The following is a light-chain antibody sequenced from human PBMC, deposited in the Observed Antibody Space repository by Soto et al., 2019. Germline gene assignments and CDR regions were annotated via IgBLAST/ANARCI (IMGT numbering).Light chain of an antibody. J-gene: IGKJ4*01. CDR1: QTISSF. CDR3: QQSFCNPPT. CDR2: AAS. V-gene: IGKV1-39*01. Sequence: DIQMTQSPSSLSASVGDRVTITCRASQTISSFLNWYQQKPGKAPKLLIHAASSLQSGVPSRFSGCGSGTDFSLTISSLQPEDFAIYYCQQSFCNPPTFGGGTKVEVK.